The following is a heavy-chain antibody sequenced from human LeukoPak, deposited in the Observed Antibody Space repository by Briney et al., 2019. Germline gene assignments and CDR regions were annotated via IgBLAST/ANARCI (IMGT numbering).Heavy chain of an antibody. Sequence: GGSLRLSCAASGVTVSSNYMSWVRQAPGKGLEWVSVIYSGGSTYYADSVKGRFTISRDNSKNTLYLQMNSLRAEDTAVYYCASPQHSSSWYSPPDYWGQGTLVTVPS. D-gene: IGHD6-13*01. CDR3: ASPQHSSSWYSPPDY. CDR2: IYSGGST. V-gene: IGHV3-66*01. J-gene: IGHJ4*02. CDR1: GVTVSSNY.